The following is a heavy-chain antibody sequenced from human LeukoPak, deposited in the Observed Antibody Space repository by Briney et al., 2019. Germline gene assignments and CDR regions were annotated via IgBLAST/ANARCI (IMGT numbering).Heavy chain of an antibody. Sequence: GGSLSLSCAGSGFTPGDYAIHWVRQAPGKGLEWVCGINWRSDFIAYADSVRDRFIISRDNARNSVYLQMSSLGPEDTAFYYCAKDLARPTSHRVYALDCWGQRTVVTVSS. J-gene: IGHJ3*01. D-gene: IGHD3-16*01. CDR1: GFTPGDYA. V-gene: IGHV3-9*02. CDR2: INWRSDFI. CDR3: AKDLARPTSHRVYALDC.